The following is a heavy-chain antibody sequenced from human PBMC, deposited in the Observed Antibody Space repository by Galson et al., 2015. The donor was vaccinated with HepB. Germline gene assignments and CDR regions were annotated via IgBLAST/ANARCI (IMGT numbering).Heavy chain of an antibody. CDR2: ISTSGGSA. CDR3: ATDEGNFEY. Sequence: SLRLSCAASGFTFTSYSMSWVRQAPGKGLEWVSTISTSGGSAYYADSVRGRFSVSRDNTKNTFYLYMNSLRAEDTAVYYCATDEGNFEYWGQGSLVIVSS. V-gene: IGHV3-23*01. CDR1: GFTFTSYS. J-gene: IGHJ4*02.